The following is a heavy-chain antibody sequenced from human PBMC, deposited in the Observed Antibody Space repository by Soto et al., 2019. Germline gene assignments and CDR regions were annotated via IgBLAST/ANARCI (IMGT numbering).Heavy chain of an antibody. V-gene: IGHV3-74*01. J-gene: IGHJ5*01. CDR1: GFTFSSFW. CDR2: INGDGSDN. Sequence: PGGSLRLSCAASGFTFSSFWMHWVRQAPGKGLVWVSRINGDGSDNDYADSVKGRVTISRDTSKNVVYLQMNSLRADDTAVYFCAKWDGYGDSWGQGTLVTVSS. CDR3: AKWDGYGDS. D-gene: IGHD5-12*01.